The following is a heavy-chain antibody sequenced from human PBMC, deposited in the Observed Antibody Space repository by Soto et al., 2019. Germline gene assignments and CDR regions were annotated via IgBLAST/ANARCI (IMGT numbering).Heavy chain of an antibody. CDR3: AKDASFRMATSPQGPFDY. CDR2: ISWNSGTM. Sequence: EVQLVESGGGLVQPGRSLRLSCAGYGFRFDDYAMHWVRQAPGKGLEWLSGISWNSGTMGYADSVKGRFTISRDNAKNSLSLQMNSRRAEDTAFYYCAKDASFRMATSPQGPFDYWGQGTLVTVSS. CDR1: GFRFDDYA. J-gene: IGHJ4*02. D-gene: IGHD5-12*01. V-gene: IGHV3-9*01.